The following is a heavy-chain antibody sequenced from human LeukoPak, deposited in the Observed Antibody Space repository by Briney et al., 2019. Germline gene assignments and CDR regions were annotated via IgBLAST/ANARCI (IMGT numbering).Heavy chain of an antibody. V-gene: IGHV4-59*01. J-gene: IGHJ4*02. Sequence: PSETLSLTCTVSGGSISSYYWSWIRQPPGKGLEWIGYIYYSGSTNYNPSLKSRVTISVDTSKNQFSLKLSSVTAADTAVYYCARQARAAVAGQGDYWGQGTLVTVSS. CDR1: GGSISSYY. CDR3: ARQARAAVAGQGDY. CDR2: IYYSGST. D-gene: IGHD6-19*01.